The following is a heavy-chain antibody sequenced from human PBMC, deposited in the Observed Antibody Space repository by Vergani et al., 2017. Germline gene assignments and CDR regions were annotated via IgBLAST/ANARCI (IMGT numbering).Heavy chain of an antibody. CDR1: GGSISSYY. CDR3: ARGIYSSGWYF. Sequence: QVQLQQSGPGLVKPSETLSLTCTVSGGSISSYYWSWIRQPPGKGLEWIGYIYYSGNTNYNPSLKSRVTISLDTSKSQFSLKLSSVTAADTAVYYCARGIYSSGWYFWGQGTLVTVSS. CDR2: IYYSGNT. D-gene: IGHD6-19*01. V-gene: IGHV4-59*01. J-gene: IGHJ4*02.